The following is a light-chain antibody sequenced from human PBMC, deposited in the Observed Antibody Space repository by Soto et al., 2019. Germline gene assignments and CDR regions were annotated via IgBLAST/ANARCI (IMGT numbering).Light chain of an antibody. Sequence: NFMLTQPHSVSESPGKTVTISCTGSSGTIASNYVQWYQQRPGSAPTIVIYENNQRPSGVTDRFSGSIDSSSNSASLTISGLKTEDEADYYCQSYDSANPVVFGGGTKLTVL. CDR3: QSYDSANPVV. CDR2: ENN. V-gene: IGLV6-57*02. CDR1: SGTIASNY. J-gene: IGLJ2*01.